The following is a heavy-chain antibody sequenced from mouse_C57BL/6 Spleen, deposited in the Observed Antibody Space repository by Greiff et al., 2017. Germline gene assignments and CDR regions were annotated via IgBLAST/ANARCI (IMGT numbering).Heavy chain of an antibody. CDR1: GYTFTDYY. J-gene: IGHJ1*03. CDR3: ASPVVATDFDV. D-gene: IGHD1-1*01. Sequence: EVQLQQSGPELVKPGASVKISCKASGYTFTDYYMNWVKQSHGKSLEWIGDINPNNGGTSYNQKFKGKATLTVDKSSSTAYMELRSLTSEDSAVYYCASPVVATDFDVWGTGTTVTVSS. V-gene: IGHV1-26*01. CDR2: INPNNGGT.